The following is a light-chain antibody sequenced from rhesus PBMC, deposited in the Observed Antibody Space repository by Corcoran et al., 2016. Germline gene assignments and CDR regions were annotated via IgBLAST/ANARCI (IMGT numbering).Light chain of an antibody. CDR1: ESVSLFGIDL. CDR2: QAI. J-gene: IGKJ2*01. CDR3: LQSYNSPPYS. V-gene: IGKV7-13*01. Sequence: DIVLTQSPASLAVSPGQRATITCRASESVSLFGIDLIHWYQQKAGQPPKLLIFQAINRDTGVPARFSGSGSGTDFTLTINPVEADDAADYYCLQSYNSPPYSFGQGTKVEIK.